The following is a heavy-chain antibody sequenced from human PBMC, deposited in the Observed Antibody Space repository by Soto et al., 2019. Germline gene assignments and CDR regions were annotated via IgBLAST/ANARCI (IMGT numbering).Heavy chain of an antibody. CDR1: RGTFSSYA. D-gene: IGHD6-6*01. CDR2: IIPIFGTA. CDR3: ARANEYSSSDYYYYGMDV. V-gene: IGHV1-69*13. J-gene: IGHJ6*02. Sequence: SSVKVSCKASRGTFSSYAISWVRQAPGQGLEWMGGIIPIFGTANYAQKFQGRVTITADESTSTAYMELSSLRSEDTAVYYCARANEYSSSDYYYYGMDVWGQGTTVTVSS.